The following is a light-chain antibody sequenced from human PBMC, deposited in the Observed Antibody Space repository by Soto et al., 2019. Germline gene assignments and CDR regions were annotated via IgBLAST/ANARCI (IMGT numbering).Light chain of an antibody. CDR1: QDISKY. J-gene: IGKJ4*01. Sequence: DIQMTQSASSLPASVGETVTISCQASQDISKYLNWFQQKPGKAPKLLIYDVFNVETGVPSRFSGRGSGTDFTFIISNLQPEDFATYYCKQYDQWQITFGGGTKV. CDR3: KQYDQWQIT. V-gene: IGKV1-33*01. CDR2: DVF.